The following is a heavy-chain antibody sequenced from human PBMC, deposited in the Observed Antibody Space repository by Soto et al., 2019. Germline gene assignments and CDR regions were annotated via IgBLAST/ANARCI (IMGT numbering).Heavy chain of an antibody. J-gene: IGHJ4*02. CDR2: IYPGDSDT. Sequence: GESLKISCKGSGYSFTSYWIGWVRQMPGKGLEWMGIIYPGDSDTRYSPSFQGQVTISADKSISTAYLQWSSLKASDTAMYYCASLTGYCSGGSCYDPDYWGQGTLVTVSS. D-gene: IGHD2-15*01. V-gene: IGHV5-51*01. CDR1: GYSFTSYW. CDR3: ASLTGYCSGGSCYDPDY.